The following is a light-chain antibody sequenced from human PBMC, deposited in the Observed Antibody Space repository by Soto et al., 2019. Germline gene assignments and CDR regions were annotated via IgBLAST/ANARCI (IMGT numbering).Light chain of an antibody. J-gene: IGKJ1*01. CDR1: QSVGRN. V-gene: IGKV3-15*01. CDR2: GAS. CDR3: QQYDNWPPWT. Sequence: EIVMTQSPATLSLSPGEGATLSCRASQSVGRNLAWYQQKPGQAPRLLIYGASTRATGVPARFSGSGSGAEFTPTISSLQSEDFAVYYCQQYDNWPPWTFGQGTKVEFK.